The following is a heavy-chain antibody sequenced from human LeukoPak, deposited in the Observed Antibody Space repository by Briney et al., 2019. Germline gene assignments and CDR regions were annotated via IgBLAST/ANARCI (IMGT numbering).Heavy chain of an antibody. V-gene: IGHV4-34*01. D-gene: IGHD1-1*01. J-gene: IGHJ4*02. CDR2: INQSGDT. CDR3: ARYVPVRTGTTRASFDY. CDR1: GGSFSGYY. Sequence: SETLSLTCAVYGGSFSGYYWSWIRQPPGKGLVWIGEINQSGDTNCDPSLKSRVSMSIDTSKSQFSLNLKSVTAADTAVYYCARYVPVRTGTTRASFDYWGQGTLVTVSS.